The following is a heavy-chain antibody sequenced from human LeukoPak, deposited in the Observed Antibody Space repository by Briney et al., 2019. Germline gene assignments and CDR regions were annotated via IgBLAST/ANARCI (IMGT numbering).Heavy chain of an antibody. Sequence: GRSLRLSCAASGFAFSNAWMSWVRQAPGKGLEWVGRIKSKTDGGTTDYAAPVKGRFTISRDDSKNTLYLQMNSLKTEDTAVYYCTTSYYDFWSGYYSSWGQGTLVTVSS. J-gene: IGHJ5*02. CDR2: IKSKTDGGTT. CDR1: GFAFSNAW. CDR3: TTSYYDFWSGYYSS. V-gene: IGHV3-15*01. D-gene: IGHD3-3*01.